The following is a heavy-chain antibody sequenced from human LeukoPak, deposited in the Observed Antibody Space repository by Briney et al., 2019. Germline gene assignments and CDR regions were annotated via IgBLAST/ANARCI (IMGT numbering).Heavy chain of an antibody. V-gene: IGHV3-66*02. CDR2: IYSGGST. CDR3: ARGGYHGPNYFDY. Sequence: GGSLRLSCAASGFTVSSNYMSWVRQAPGKGLEWVSVIYSGGSTYYADSVKGRFTISRDNSKNTLYLQMNSLRAEDTAVYYCARGGYHGPNYFDYWGQGTLVTVSS. D-gene: IGHD5-18*01. CDR1: GFTVSSNY. J-gene: IGHJ4*02.